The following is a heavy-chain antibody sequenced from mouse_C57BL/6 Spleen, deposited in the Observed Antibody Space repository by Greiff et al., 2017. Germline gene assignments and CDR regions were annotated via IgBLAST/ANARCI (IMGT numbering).Heavy chain of an antibody. CDR3: ASHYPFAY. Sequence: EVQLQQSGPELVKPGASVKISCKASGYSFTGYYMNWVKQSPEKSLEWIGEITPSTGGTTYNQKFKAKATLTVDKSSSTAYMQLKSLTSEDSAVYYCASHYPFAYWGQGTLVTVAA. CDR2: ITPSTGGT. CDR1: GYSFTGYY. D-gene: IGHD5-5*01. J-gene: IGHJ3*01. V-gene: IGHV1-42*01.